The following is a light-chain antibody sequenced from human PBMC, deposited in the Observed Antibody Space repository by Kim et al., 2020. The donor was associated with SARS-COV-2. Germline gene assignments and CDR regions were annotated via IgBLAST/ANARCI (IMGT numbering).Light chain of an antibody. CDR2: QDS. V-gene: IGLV3-1*01. Sequence: SYELTQPPSVSVSPGQTASITCSGDKLGDKYACWYQQKPGQSPVVVIYQDSKRPSVIPERFSGSNSGNTATLTISGTQAMDEADYYCQSWDSRVVFG. CDR3: QSWDSRVV. CDR1: KLGDKY. J-gene: IGLJ2*01.